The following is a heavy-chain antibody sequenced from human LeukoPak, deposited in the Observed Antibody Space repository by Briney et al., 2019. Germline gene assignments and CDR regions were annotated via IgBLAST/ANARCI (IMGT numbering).Heavy chain of an antibody. CDR1: GFTFDDYG. V-gene: IGHV3-20*04. CDR2: INWNGGST. CDR3: ARVRTWGKWLLLYSYFDY. D-gene: IGHD3-22*01. Sequence: GGSLRLSCAVSGFTFDDYGMTWVRQAPGKGLEWVSGINWNGGSTGYVDSVEGRFTISRDNAKNSLYLQMNSLRGEDTALYYCARVRTWGKWLLLYSYFDYWGQGTLVTVSS. J-gene: IGHJ4*02.